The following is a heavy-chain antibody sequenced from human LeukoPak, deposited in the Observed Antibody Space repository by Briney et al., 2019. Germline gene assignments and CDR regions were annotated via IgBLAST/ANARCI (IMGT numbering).Heavy chain of an antibody. D-gene: IGHD2-2*01. CDR3: ARDFSTPMAPQGGDNWFDP. CDR2: INHSGST. Sequence: SETLSLTCAVYGGSFSGYYWSWIRQPPGKGLEWIGEINHSGSTNYNPSLKSRVTISVDTSKNQFSLKLSSVTAADTAVYYCARDFSTPMAPQGGDNWFDPWGQGTLVTVSS. J-gene: IGHJ5*02. V-gene: IGHV4-34*01. CDR1: GGSFSGYY.